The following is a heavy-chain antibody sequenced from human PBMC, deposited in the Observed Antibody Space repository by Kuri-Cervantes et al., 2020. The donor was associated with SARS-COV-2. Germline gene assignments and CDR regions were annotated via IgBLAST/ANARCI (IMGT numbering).Heavy chain of an antibody. CDR3: AKDGSVTKVARTTYYYYHYMDV. CDR1: GFSFSTFG. J-gene: IGHJ6*03. Sequence: GGSLRLSCAASGFSFSTFGMHWVRQAPGKGLEWVAFIRYDGSNDYYGDSVKGRFTISRDNSKYALYLQMNSLSAADTAVYYCAKDGSVTKVARTTYYYYHYMDVWGKGTAVTVSS. CDR2: IRYDGSND. D-gene: IGHD4-23*01. V-gene: IGHV3-30*02.